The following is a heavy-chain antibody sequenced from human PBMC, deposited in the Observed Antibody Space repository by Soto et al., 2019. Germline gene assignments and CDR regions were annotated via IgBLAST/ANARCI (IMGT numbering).Heavy chain of an antibody. Sequence: AGGSLRLSCAASGFTFRTYGMHWVRQAPGKGLEWVAVIWYDGSNKFYADSVKGRFIISRDNPKNTLYLQMNSLRAEDTAVYYCARSGLFWSSDYWGQGTLVTVSS. D-gene: IGHD3-3*01. CDR1: GFTFRTYG. J-gene: IGHJ4*02. CDR3: ARSGLFWSSDY. V-gene: IGHV3-33*01. CDR2: IWYDGSNK.